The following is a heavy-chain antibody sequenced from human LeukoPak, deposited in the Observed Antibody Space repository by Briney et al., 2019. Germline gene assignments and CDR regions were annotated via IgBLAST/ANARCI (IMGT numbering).Heavy chain of an antibody. D-gene: IGHD2-2*01. J-gene: IGHJ4*02. CDR1: GFTFSNYA. CDR2: ISGSGGST. V-gene: IGHV3-23*01. CDR3: AKGDIVVVPAAMDY. Sequence: GGSLRLSCAASGFTFSNYAMPWVRQAPGKGLEWVSAISGSGGSTYYADSVKGRFTISRDNSKNTLYLQMNSLRAEDTAVYYCAKGDIVVVPAAMDYWGQGTLVTVSS.